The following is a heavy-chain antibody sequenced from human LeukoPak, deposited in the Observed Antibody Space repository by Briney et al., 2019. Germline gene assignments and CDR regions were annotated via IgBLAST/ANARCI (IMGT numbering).Heavy chain of an antibody. CDR1: GFTFSNAW. D-gene: IGHD4/OR15-4a*01. Sequence: GGSLRLSCAASGFTFSNAWMSWVRQAPGKGLEWVGRIKSKTDGGTTDYAAPVKGRFTISRDDSKNTLCLQMNSLKTEDTAVYYCTTAVLPSDYYGMDVWGQGTTVTVSS. CDR2: IKSKTDGGTT. CDR3: TTAVLPSDYYGMDV. V-gene: IGHV3-15*01. J-gene: IGHJ6*02.